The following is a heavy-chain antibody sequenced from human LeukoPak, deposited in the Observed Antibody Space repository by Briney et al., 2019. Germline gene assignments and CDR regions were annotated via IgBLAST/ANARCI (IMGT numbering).Heavy chain of an antibody. D-gene: IGHD5-24*01. J-gene: IGHJ4*02. V-gene: IGHV3-23*01. CDR1: GFIFSHHG. CDR3: VKDDGWVQYAN. CDR2: IRTDGVTT. Sequence: GGSLRLSCAASGFIFSHHGMNWVRQAPGKGLEWVSGIRTDGVTTYYAGSVKGRFIISRDNSKNTVYLQMNSLSAEDAAVYYCVKDDGWVQYANWGQGTLVTVSS.